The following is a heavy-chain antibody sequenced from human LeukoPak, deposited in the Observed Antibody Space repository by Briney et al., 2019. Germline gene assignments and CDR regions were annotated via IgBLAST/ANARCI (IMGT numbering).Heavy chain of an antibody. J-gene: IGHJ3*01. CDR1: GIIFSDFG. V-gene: IGHV3-33*06. D-gene: IGHD2-15*01. CDR3: AKATCSGASCFSNSRDAFDV. Sequence: GGSLRLSCAASGIIFSDFGMHWVRQAPGKGLEWMAIIWYDGSNKYYADSVKGRFTIPRDNSQNTMYLQMNSLRAEASAVYYCAKATCSGASCFSNSRDAFDVWGQGTMVTVSS. CDR2: IWYDGSNK.